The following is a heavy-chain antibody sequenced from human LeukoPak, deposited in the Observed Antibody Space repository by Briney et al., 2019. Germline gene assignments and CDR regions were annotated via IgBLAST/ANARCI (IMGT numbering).Heavy chain of an antibody. V-gene: IGHV3-74*01. Sequence: GGSLRLSCVASGFSFSSYWMHWVRQDPGKGLMWVARISSDGSDTKYGDSVKGRFTISRDNAKNTLYLQMNSLRAEDTAVYYCARDQTQTGPTTVDHWGQGTQVTVSP. J-gene: IGHJ4*02. CDR1: GFSFSSYW. CDR3: ARDQTQTGPTTVDH. CDR2: ISSDGSDT. D-gene: IGHD1-14*01.